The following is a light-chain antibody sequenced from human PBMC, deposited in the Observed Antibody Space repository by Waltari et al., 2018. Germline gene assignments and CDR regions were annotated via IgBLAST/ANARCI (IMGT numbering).Light chain of an antibody. V-gene: IGLV2-14*01. Sequence: QSAPTQPPSVSGSPGQSVTISCTGTSSDVGGYNYVSWYQQHPGKAPKLMIYGVSNRPSAVSDRCAGSKSGNTASLTISGLQAEDEADYYCCSYTTSSNYIFGAGTRLTVL. CDR2: GVS. CDR1: SSDVGGYNY. J-gene: IGLJ1*01. CDR3: CSYTTSSNYI.